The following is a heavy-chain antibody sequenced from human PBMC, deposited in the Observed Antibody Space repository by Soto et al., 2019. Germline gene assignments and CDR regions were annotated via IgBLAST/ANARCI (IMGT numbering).Heavy chain of an antibody. CDR2: IYPGDSDT. D-gene: IGHD6-13*01. CDR1: GYSFTSYW. CDR3: ARRSSTLNYSSGMDI. V-gene: IGHV5-51*01. J-gene: IGHJ6*02. Sequence: PGESLKISCKGSGYSFTSYWIGWVRQMPGKGLEWMGIIYPGDSDTRYSPSFQGQVTISADKSISTAYLQWSSLKASDTAMYYCARRSSTLNYSSGMDIWCQGTTLTVSS.